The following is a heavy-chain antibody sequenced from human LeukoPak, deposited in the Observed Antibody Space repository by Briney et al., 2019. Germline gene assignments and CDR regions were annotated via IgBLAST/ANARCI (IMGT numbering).Heavy chain of an antibody. CDR1: GGSISSYY. J-gene: IGHJ5*02. D-gene: IGHD6-19*01. CDR3: VRGGGLQQWLLHNNWFDP. Sequence: PSETLSLTCTVSGGSISSYYWSWIRQPPGKGLEWIGYIHYSGSTNYNPSLKSRVTISVDTSKNQFSLKLSSLTAADTAVYYCVRGGGLQQWLLHNNWFDPWGQGTLVSVCS. CDR2: IHYSGST. V-gene: IGHV4-59*01.